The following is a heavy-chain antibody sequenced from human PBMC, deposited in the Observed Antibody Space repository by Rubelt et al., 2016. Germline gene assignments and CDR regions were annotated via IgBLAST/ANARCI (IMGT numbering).Heavy chain of an antibody. CDR2: ISAYNGNT. D-gene: IGHD1-7*01. CDR3: ARVGGSVIELELRGFLGSAPDY. CDR1: TFTSYG. Sequence: TFTSYGISWVRQAPGQGLEWMGWISAYNGNTNYAQKLQGRVTMTTDTSTSTAYMELRSLRSDDTAVYYCARVGGSVIELELRGFLGSAPDYWGQGTLVTVSS. V-gene: IGHV1-18*01. J-gene: IGHJ4*02.